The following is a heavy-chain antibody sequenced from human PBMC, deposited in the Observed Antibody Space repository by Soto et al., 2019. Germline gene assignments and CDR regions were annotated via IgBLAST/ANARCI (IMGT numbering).Heavy chain of an antibody. V-gene: IGHV4-4*07. CDR1: GTSVSNYY. D-gene: IGHD5-18*01. CDR2: IYTSGST. J-gene: IGHJ4*02. Sequence: QVQLQESGPGLVKPSETLSLTCSVSGTSVSNYYWSWIRQSAGKGLEHIGRIYTSGSTSYNPSLKSRVTMSMDTSQTQIYLNLTSVTAADTAVYYCARGGIQLSSAFDYWGQGILVTVSS. CDR3: ARGGIQLSSAFDY.